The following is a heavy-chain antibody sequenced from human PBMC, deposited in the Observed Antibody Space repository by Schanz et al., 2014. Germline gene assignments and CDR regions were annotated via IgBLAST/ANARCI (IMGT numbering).Heavy chain of an antibody. CDR1: GGTFNSYT. CDR3: AREVGLYDRGWFDP. V-gene: IGHV1-69*08. J-gene: IGHJ5*02. CDR2: IIPILGIA. D-gene: IGHD3-22*01. Sequence: QVQLVQSGAEVKKPGSSMKVSCKASGGTFNSYTINWVRQAPGQGLEWMGRIIPILGIANYAQKFQGRVTMTRDTSTSTVYMELSSLRSEDTAVYYCAREVGLYDRGWFDPWGQGTLVAVSS.